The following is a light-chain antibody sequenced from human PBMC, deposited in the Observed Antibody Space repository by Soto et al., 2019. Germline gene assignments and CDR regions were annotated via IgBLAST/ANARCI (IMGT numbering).Light chain of an antibody. Sequence: DIQLTHSPSSLSASVGDIVTITCRASQGIANYLAWYQHKPGKVPNLLIYAASTLQSGVPSRFSGGGSGTDFTLTISSLQPEDVATYYCQQYDNLPITFGQGTRLEIK. CDR1: QGIANY. J-gene: IGKJ5*01. CDR2: AAS. V-gene: IGKV1-27*01. CDR3: QQYDNLPIT.